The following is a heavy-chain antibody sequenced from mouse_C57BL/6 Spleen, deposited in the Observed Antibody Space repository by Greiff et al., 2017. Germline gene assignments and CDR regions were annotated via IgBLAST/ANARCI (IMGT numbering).Heavy chain of an antibody. J-gene: IGHJ2*01. D-gene: IGHD1-1*01. CDR3: ARSSQYYYGSSNFDY. CDR1: GYSFTGYY. CDR2: INPSTGGT. Sequence: VQLQQSGPELVKPGASVKISCKASGYSFTGYYMNWVKQSPEKSLEWIGEINPSTGGTTYNQKFKAKATLTVDKSSSTAYMQLKSLTSEDSAVYYCARSSQYYYGSSNFDYWGQGTTLTVSS. V-gene: IGHV1-42*01.